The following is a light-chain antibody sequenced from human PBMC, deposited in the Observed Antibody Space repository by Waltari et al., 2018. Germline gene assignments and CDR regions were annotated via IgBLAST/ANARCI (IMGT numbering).Light chain of an antibody. CDR3: QQYDNPLYT. CDR1: QDMSNY. V-gene: IGKV1-33*01. Sequence: DIQMTQSPYSLSASVGDRVTITCQASQDMSNYLNWYQQKPGKDPKLLIYDASNLETGVPSRFSGSGSGTDFTFTISSLQPEDIATYYCQQYDNPLYTFGQGTKLEIK. CDR2: DAS. J-gene: IGKJ2*01.